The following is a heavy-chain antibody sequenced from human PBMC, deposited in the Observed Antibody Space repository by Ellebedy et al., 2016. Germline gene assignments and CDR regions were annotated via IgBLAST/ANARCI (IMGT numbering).Heavy chain of an antibody. Sequence: GGSLRLXCEGSGFTFPTYGMSWIRHIPGKGLDWVSSISGIDGRTHYADSVKGRFIISRDNSKNTLYLQMNSLRAEDTAVYYCTYSSSSDYWGQGTLVTVSS. CDR1: GFTFPTYG. CDR3: TYSSSSDY. V-gene: IGHV3-23*01. J-gene: IGHJ4*02. CDR2: ISGIDGRT. D-gene: IGHD6-6*01.